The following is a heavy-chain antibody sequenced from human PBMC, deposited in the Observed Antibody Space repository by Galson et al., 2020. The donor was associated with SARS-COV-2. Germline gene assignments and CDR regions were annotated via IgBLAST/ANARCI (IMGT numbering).Heavy chain of an antibody. J-gene: IGHJ2*01. CDR3: ARQGVNMIVLGTVPGWYFDL. V-gene: IGHV4-38-2*02. CDR1: GYSVSTTNY. D-gene: IGHD3-22*01. Sequence: SQTLSIPCTVSGYSVSTTNYWGWVRQPPGRGLEWIGSVYPSGPTYYNPSLKSRVTISVDTSKNQFSLRLDSVTAADTALYYCARQGVNMIVLGTVPGWYFDLWGRGTLVTVSS. CDR2: VYPSGPT.